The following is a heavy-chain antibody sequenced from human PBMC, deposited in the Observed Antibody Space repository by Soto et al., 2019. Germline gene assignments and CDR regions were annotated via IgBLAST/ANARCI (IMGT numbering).Heavy chain of an antibody. V-gene: IGHV4-39*01. CDR3: ARHAVHSSGFIDY. J-gene: IGHJ4*02. CDR1: GGSINTSSYS. CDR2: IYYSAST. Sequence: PDTQYLTCTVSGGSINTSSYSWCWIRQPPGKGLEWIGSIYYSASTYYNPSLKSRVTISVDTSKDQFSLRLSSVTAADTAVYYCARHAVHSSGFIDYWGQG. D-gene: IGHD6-19*01.